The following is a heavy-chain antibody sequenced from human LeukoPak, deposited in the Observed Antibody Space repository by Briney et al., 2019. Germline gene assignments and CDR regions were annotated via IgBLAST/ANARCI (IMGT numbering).Heavy chain of an antibody. Sequence: SVKVSCKASGGIFSSYAISWVRQAPGQGLEWMGRIIPILGIANYAQKFQGRVTITADKSTSTAYMELSSLRSEDTAVYYCARDRHYGSGSFLGTFDYWGQGTLVTVSS. CDR3: ARDRHYGSGSFLGTFDY. CDR1: GGIFSSYA. D-gene: IGHD3-10*01. J-gene: IGHJ4*02. CDR2: IIPILGIA. V-gene: IGHV1-69*04.